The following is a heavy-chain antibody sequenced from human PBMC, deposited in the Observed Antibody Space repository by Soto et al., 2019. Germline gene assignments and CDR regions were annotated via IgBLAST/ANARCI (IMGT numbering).Heavy chain of an antibody. CDR2: ISGSTDST. CDR1: GFTFSSYA. CDR3: AKDSDSSGYYPFDY. J-gene: IGHJ4*01. Sequence: GGSLRLSCVASGFTFSSYAMNWGRQAPGKGLEWVSGISGSTDSTYYADSVKGRFTISRDNSKNTLYLQMNSLRAEDTALYFCAKDSDSSGYYPFDYWGQGTLVTVSS. V-gene: IGHV3-23*01. D-gene: IGHD3-22*01.